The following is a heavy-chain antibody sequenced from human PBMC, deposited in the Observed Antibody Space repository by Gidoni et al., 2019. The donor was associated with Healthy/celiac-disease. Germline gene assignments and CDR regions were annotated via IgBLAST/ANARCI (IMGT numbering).Heavy chain of an antibody. J-gene: IGHJ4*02. CDR2: ISGSGGST. Sequence: EVQLLESGGGLVQPGGSLRLSCAASGSPFSTFAISWVRLAPGKGLGWVSAISGSGGSTYDADAVKGRFTISRDNSKNTLYLQMNSLRAEDTAVYYCAKSRELITIFGVVIFDYWGQGTLVTVSS. V-gene: IGHV3-23*01. CDR1: GSPFSTFA. D-gene: IGHD3-3*01. CDR3: AKSRELITIFGVVIFDY.